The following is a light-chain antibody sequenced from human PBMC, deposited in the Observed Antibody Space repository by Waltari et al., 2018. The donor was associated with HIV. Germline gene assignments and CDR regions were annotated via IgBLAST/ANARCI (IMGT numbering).Light chain of an antibody. CDR2: EVN. J-gene: IGLJ6*01. CDR1: RSDDGCKDY. V-gene: IGLV2-8*01. Sequence: QSALTQPTPPPGPFGQTVTIPSTATRSDDGCKDYVSWYQQHPDKAPKLIIYEVNKRPSGVPDRFSGSKSDNTASLTVAGLQDDDEAHYYCASYGDTNRVLFGGGTRVTVL. CDR3: ASYGDTNRVL.